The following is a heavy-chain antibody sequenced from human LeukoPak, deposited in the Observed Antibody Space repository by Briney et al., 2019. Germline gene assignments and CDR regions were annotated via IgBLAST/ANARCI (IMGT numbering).Heavy chain of an antibody. V-gene: IGHV3-43*01. Sequence: GGSLRLSCAASGFTFDDYTMHWVRQAPGKGLEWVSLISWDGGSAYYADSVKGRFTISRDNSKNSLYLQMNSLRTEDTALHYCAKDLEVGELLELPAGSAFDYWGQGTLVTVSS. CDR3: AKDLEVGELLELPAGSAFDY. J-gene: IGHJ4*02. CDR1: GFTFDDYT. D-gene: IGHD1-26*01. CDR2: ISWDGGSA.